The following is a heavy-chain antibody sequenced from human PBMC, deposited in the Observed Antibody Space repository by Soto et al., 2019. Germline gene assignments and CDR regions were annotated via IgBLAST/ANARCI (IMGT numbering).Heavy chain of an antibody. Sequence: EVQLVESGGGLVQPGGSLKLSCVTSGFTFSASAMHWVRQVSGKGLEWIARIRSKANNYATAYTASVKGRFTISRDDSENTVYLQMNSLKTADTAIYYCTKQIYGGNSWGQGTLVTVSS. CDR1: GFTFSASA. CDR2: IRSKANNYAT. J-gene: IGHJ4*02. V-gene: IGHV3-73*02. D-gene: IGHD2-21*01. CDR3: TKQIYGGNS.